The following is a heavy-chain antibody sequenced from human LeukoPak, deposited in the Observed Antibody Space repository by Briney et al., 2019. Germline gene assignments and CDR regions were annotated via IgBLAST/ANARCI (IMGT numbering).Heavy chain of an antibody. CDR3: ARVQNWNYALGY. Sequence: GASVKVSCKASGDTFTSYGISWVRQAPGQGLEWMGWISAYNDNTNYAQKFQGRVTMTTDTSTSTAYMELRSRRSDDTAVYYCARVQNWNYALGYWGQGTLVTVSS. J-gene: IGHJ4*02. D-gene: IGHD1-7*01. V-gene: IGHV1-18*01. CDR1: GDTFTSYG. CDR2: ISAYNDNT.